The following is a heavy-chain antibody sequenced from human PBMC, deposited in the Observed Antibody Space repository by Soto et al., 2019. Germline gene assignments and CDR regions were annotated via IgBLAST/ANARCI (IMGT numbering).Heavy chain of an antibody. CDR2: ISVFNGYA. CDR3: SKNGTPWFAS. D-gene: IGHD1-1*01. V-gene: IGHV1-18*01. Sequence: QVQLVQSGPELKKPGASVKVSCKTFGYSFHNSGISWVRQAPGQGLEWMGWISVFNGYAHYAQKFQGRVIMTADTFTNTAYMELRGLRSDDTAMYYCSKNGTPWFASWGQGRPVTGSS. CDR1: GYSFHNSG. J-gene: IGHJ5*01.